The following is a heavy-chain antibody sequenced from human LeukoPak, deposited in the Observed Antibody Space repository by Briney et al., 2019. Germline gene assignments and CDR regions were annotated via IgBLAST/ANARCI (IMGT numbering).Heavy chain of an antibody. J-gene: IGHJ3*02. CDR3: ARESTSTVTTTKNAFDI. CDR2: INPSGGST. D-gene: IGHD4-17*01. V-gene: IGHV1-46*01. CDR1: GYTLTESS. Sequence: ASVKVSCKVSGYTLTESSMHWVRQAPGQGLEWMGIINPSGGSTSYAQKFQGRVTMTRDTSTSTVYMELSSLRSEDTAVYYCARESTSTVTTTKNAFDIWGQGTMVTVSS.